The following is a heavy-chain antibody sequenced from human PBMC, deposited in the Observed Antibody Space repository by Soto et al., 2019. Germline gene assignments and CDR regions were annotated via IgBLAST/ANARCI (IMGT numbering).Heavy chain of an antibody. D-gene: IGHD5-12*01. J-gene: IGHJ2*01. V-gene: IGHV3-30*03. Sequence: QVQLVESGGGVVQPGRSLRLSCTTSGFTFSNYGMHWVRQAPGKGLEWVAVISYDESNKYYADSVKGRFTISRDNSKNTLYLQTNSLRVEDTAVYFCARVGRDGYNLYWHFDLWGRGTLVTVSS. CDR2: ISYDESNK. CDR1: GFTFSNYG. CDR3: ARVGRDGYNLYWHFDL.